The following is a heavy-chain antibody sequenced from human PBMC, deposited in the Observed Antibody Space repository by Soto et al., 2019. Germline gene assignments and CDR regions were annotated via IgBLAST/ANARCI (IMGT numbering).Heavy chain of an antibody. CDR3: AKGVAVAGYYYYYGMDV. D-gene: IGHD6-19*01. Sequence: GGSLRLSCAASGFTFSSYAMSWVRQAPGKGLEWVSAISGSGGSTYYADSVKGRFTISRDNSKNTLYLQMNSLRAEGTAVYYCAKGVAVAGYYYYYGMDVWGQGTTVTVSS. CDR1: GFTFSSYA. CDR2: ISGSGGST. J-gene: IGHJ6*02. V-gene: IGHV3-23*01.